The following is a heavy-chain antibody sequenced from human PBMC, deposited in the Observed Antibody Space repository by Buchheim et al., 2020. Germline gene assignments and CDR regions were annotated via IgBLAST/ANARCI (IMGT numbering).Heavy chain of an antibody. J-gene: IGHJ4*02. D-gene: IGHD6-6*01. CDR1: GGSMNPYY. Sequence: QVQLQESGPGLVKPSETLSLTCTVSGGSMNPYYWNWIRQSPGKGLEWIGYIFYSGSTDYNPSLESRVTISVDTSKNQFSLHLTSVIAADTAVYYCARISSIATRRLDSWGQGIL. CDR3: ARISSIATRRLDS. CDR2: IFYSGST. V-gene: IGHV4-59*08.